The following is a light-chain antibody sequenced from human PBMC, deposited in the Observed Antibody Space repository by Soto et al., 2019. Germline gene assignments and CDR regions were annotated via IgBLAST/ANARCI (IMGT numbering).Light chain of an antibody. CDR2: DNN. CDR1: SSNIGRDP. V-gene: IGLV1-44*01. J-gene: IGLJ1*01. Sequence: QSVLTQPPSASGTPGQRVTISCSGSSSNIGRDPVNWYQELPGTAPKLLIYDNNQRPSGVPDRFSGSKSGTSASLAISGLQSEDEADYFCAGWDGSLSGFVFATGTKVTV. CDR3: AGWDGSLSGFV.